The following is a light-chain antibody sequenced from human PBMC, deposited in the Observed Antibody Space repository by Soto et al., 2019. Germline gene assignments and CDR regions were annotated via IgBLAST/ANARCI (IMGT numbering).Light chain of an antibody. Sequence: QSALTQPPSASGSPGQSVSISCTGTSSDVGGYNFVSWYQQHPGKAPKLMIYEVTKRPSGVPDRFSGSKSGNTASLTASGLQAEDEADYYCTSYAGSNIPVVFGGGTQLTVL. CDR3: TSYAGSNIPVV. V-gene: IGLV2-8*01. CDR2: EVT. J-gene: IGLJ2*01. CDR1: SSDVGGYNF.